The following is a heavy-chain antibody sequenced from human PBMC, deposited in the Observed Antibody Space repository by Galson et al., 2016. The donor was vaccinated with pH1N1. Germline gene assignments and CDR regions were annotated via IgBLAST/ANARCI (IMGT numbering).Heavy chain of an antibody. Sequence: TLSLTCTVSGGSISNDYYYWSWIRQPPGKGVEWIGYIYYSGTTYYNPSLKSRVTISIDTSKNQFSLKVPSVTAADTAVYYCARVWATMTATGAFDIWGPGKMVTVSS. J-gene: IGHJ3*02. CDR3: ARVWATMTATGAFDI. D-gene: IGHD5-24*01. CDR1: GGSISNDYYY. CDR2: IYYSGTT. V-gene: IGHV4-30-4*08.